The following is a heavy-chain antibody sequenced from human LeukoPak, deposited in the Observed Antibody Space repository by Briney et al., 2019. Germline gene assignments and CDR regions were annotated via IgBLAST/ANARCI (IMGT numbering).Heavy chain of an antibody. V-gene: IGHV4-61*01. CDR1: GGSISSSSYY. J-gene: IGHJ6*03. Sequence: SETLSLTCTVSGGSISSSSYYWSWIRQPPGKGLEWIGYIYYSGYTNYNPSLKGRVTISVDTSKNQFSLKLSSVTAADTAVYYCARTTMVRGTYYMDVWGKGTTVTISS. D-gene: IGHD3-10*01. CDR2: IYYSGYT. CDR3: ARTTMVRGTYYMDV.